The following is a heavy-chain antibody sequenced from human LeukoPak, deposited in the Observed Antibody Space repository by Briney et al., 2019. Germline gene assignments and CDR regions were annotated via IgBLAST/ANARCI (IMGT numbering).Heavy chain of an antibody. J-gene: IGHJ5*02. V-gene: IGHV4-59*01. CDR3: ARGYYDTSGYSNPFDP. Sequence: SETLSLTCTVSGGSFSSYYWSWIRQPPGRGLEWIGYIYYTGTTNYNPSLGSRVTISVDTSKKQFSLRLSAVTAADTAVYYCARGYYDTSGYSNPFDPWGQGTLVTVSS. D-gene: IGHD3-22*01. CDR2: IYYTGTT. CDR1: GGSFSSYY.